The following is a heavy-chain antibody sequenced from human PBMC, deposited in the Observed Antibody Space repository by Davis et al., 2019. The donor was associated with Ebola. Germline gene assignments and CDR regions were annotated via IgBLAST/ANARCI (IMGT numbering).Heavy chain of an antibody. CDR2: ISSGSDIT. Sequence: PGGSLRLSCAASGFSFSTYVMTWVRQAPEKGLEWVSAISSGSDITYYADSVKGRFTISRDNSKNTLYLQMDSLRVEDTALYYCAKRWEFRYFDYWGQGTLVTVSS. J-gene: IGHJ4*02. CDR3: AKRWEFRYFDY. D-gene: IGHD1-26*01. CDR1: GFSFSTYV. V-gene: IGHV3-23*01.